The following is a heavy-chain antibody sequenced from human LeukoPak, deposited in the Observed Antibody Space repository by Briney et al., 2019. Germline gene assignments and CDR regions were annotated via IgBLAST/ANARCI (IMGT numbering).Heavy chain of an antibody. D-gene: IGHD4-23*01. CDR2: IIPIFGTA. Sequence: GSSVKVSCKASGGTFSSYAISWVRQAPGQGLEWMGGIIPIFGTANYAQKFQGRVTITADESTSTAYMALSSLRSEDTAVYYCARDHDYGGDSDYWGQGTLVTVSS. CDR1: GGTFSSYA. V-gene: IGHV1-69*01. CDR3: ARDHDYGGDSDY. J-gene: IGHJ4*02.